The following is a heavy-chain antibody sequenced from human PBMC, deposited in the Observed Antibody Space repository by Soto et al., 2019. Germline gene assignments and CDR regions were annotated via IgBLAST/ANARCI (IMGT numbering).Heavy chain of an antibody. Sequence: SXTLSLTSAVYGGSFSGYYWSCIRQPPFKGLEWIGEINHSGSTNYNPSLKSRVTISVDTSKYQFSLKLSSVTAADTVVYYCARGEPATVTMLYGMDVWGQGTTVTVSS. CDR3: ARGEPATVTMLYGMDV. J-gene: IGHJ6*02. CDR2: INHSGST. CDR1: GGSFSGYY. D-gene: IGHD4-17*01. V-gene: IGHV4-34*01.